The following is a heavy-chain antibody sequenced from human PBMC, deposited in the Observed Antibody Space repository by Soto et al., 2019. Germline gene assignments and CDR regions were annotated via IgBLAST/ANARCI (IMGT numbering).Heavy chain of an antibody. Sequence: QVQLVESGGGVVQPGRSLRLSCAASGFTFSSYGMHWVRQAPGKGLEWVAVIWYDGSNKYYADSVKGRFTISRDNSKNPLYLQMDSLRAEDTAVYYCASGAYSDLRLMDVWGKGTTVTVSS. D-gene: IGHD2-21*01. CDR3: ASGAYSDLRLMDV. V-gene: IGHV3-33*01. CDR1: GFTFSSYG. CDR2: IWYDGSNK. J-gene: IGHJ6*04.